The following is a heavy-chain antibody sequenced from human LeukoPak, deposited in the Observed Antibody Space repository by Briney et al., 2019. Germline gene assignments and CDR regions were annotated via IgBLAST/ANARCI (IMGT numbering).Heavy chain of an antibody. CDR2: IYPGDSDT. D-gene: IGHD5-18*01. J-gene: IGHJ3*02. Sequence: GESLKISCKGSGYSFTSYWIGWVRQMPGKGLEWMGIIYPGDSDTRYSPSFQGQVTISADQSIGTAYLQWSSLKASDTAMYYCPRQEAAKHAFDIWGQGTMVTVSS. CDR3: PRQEAAKHAFDI. V-gene: IGHV5-51*01. CDR1: GYSFTSYW.